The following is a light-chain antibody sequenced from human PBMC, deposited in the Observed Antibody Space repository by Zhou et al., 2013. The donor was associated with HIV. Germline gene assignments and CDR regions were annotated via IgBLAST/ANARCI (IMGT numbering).Light chain of an antibody. Sequence: DVQLTQSPSSLSAYVGDRVSVTCQASRDISVYLNWYHQKPGKVPKLMIFDTSKLEEGVPSRFRGSGSGTSFTFTITSLQPEDTGTYFCQQYHDLPITFGGGTKV. CDR2: DTS. CDR3: QQYHDLPIT. CDR1: RDISVY. V-gene: IGKV1-33*01. J-gene: IGKJ4*01.